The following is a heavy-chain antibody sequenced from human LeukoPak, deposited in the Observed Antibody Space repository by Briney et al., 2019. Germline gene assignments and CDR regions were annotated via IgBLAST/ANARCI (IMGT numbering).Heavy chain of an antibody. Sequence: GGSLRLSCAASGFTFSSYAMSWVRQAPGKGLDWVSAISGSGGSTYYADSVKGRFTISRDNSKNTLYLQMNSLRAEDTAVYYCAKGSSLAVASFDYWGQGTLVTVSS. V-gene: IGHV3-23*01. CDR2: ISGSGGST. J-gene: IGHJ4*02. CDR1: GFTFSSYA. CDR3: AKGSSLAVASFDY. D-gene: IGHD6-19*01.